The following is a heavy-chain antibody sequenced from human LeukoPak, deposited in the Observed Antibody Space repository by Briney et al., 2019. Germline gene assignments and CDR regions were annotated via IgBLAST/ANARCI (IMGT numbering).Heavy chain of an antibody. CDR2: MNPNSGNT. V-gene: IGHV1-8*03. J-gene: IGHJ5*02. CDR3: ARDYYDSSGGGRFDP. CDR1: GYTFTGHY. D-gene: IGHD3-22*01. Sequence: ASVKVSCKASGYTFTGHYMHWVRQATGQGLEWVGWMNPNSGNTGYAQKFQGRVTITRNTSISTAYMELSSLRSEDTAVYYCARDYYDSSGGGRFDPWGQGTLVTVSS.